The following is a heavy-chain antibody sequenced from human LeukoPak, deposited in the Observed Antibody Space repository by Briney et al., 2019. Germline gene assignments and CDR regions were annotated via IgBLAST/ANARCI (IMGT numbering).Heavy chain of an antibody. Sequence: PGGSLRLSCAASGFTFSSYAMHWVRQAPGKGLEWVAVISYDGSNKYYADSVKGRFTISRDNSKNTLYLQMNSLRAEDTAVYYCAREGVGILFDYWGQGTLVTVSS. J-gene: IGHJ4*02. CDR1: GFTFSSYA. CDR2: ISYDGSNK. D-gene: IGHD7-27*01. V-gene: IGHV3-30-3*01. CDR3: AREGVGILFDY.